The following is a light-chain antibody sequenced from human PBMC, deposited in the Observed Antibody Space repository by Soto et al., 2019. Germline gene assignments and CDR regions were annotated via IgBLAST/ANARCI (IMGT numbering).Light chain of an antibody. CDR3: QQSYSTPFT. CDR2: AAS. Sequence: DIQMTQSPSSLSASVGDRVTITCRASQGIGNDLGWYQQKPGKAPKRLIYAASSLQSGVPSRFSGSGSGTEFTLTISSLQPEDSATYYCQQSYSTPFTFGPGTKVDIK. V-gene: IGKV1-17*01. CDR1: QGIGND. J-gene: IGKJ3*01.